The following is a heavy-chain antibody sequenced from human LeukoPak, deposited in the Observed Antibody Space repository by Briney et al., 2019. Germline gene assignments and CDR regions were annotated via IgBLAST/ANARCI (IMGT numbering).Heavy chain of an antibody. CDR2: ISGSGGST. D-gene: IGHD6-19*01. CDR3: ASSSGWSVRFDY. CDR1: GFTFSSYS. Sequence: GGSLRLSCAASGFTFSSYSMNWVRQAPGKGLEWVSAISGSGGSTYYADSVKGRFTISRDNSKNTLYLQMNSLRAEDTAVYYCASSSGWSVRFDYWGQGTLVTVSS. V-gene: IGHV3-23*01. J-gene: IGHJ4*02.